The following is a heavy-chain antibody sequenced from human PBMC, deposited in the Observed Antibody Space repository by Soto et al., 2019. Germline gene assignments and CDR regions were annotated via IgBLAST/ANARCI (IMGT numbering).Heavy chain of an antibody. D-gene: IGHD3-22*01. CDR2: ISPNSGNT. J-gene: IGHJ6*02. V-gene: IGHV1-18*01. Sequence: ASVKVSCKTSGYTFTRNGISWVRQAPGQGLEWMGWISPNSGNTKYAQKLQGRVIMTTDTSTSTDYMELRSLRSDDTAVYYCVKDRDSNSWPSRDVWGPGTTVTAP. CDR1: GYTFTRNG. CDR3: VKDRDSNSWPSRDV.